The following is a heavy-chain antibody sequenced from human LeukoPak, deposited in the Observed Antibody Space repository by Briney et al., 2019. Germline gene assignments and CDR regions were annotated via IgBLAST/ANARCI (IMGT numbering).Heavy chain of an antibody. D-gene: IGHD3-3*01. CDR1: GGSISSSSYY. Sequence: SETLSLTXTVSGGSISSSSYYWGWIRQPPGKGLEWIGSIYYSGSTYYNPSLKSRVTISVDTSKNQFSLKLSSVTAADTAVYYCARHEGSVLRFLEPNHGWFDPWGQGTLVTVSS. CDR3: ARHEGSVLRFLEPNHGWFDP. V-gene: IGHV4-39*01. J-gene: IGHJ5*02. CDR2: IYYSGST.